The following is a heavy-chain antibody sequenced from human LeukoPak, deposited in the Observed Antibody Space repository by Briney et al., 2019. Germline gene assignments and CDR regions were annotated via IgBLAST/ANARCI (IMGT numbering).Heavy chain of an antibody. V-gene: IGHV4-34*01. CDR1: GGSFSGYY. Sequence: SETLSLTCAVYGGSFSGYYWRWIREPPGKGLEWIGEINHCGSTNYNPSLKSRVTISVDTSKNQFSLKLSSVTAADTAVYYCAREEDYSNSGYWYFDLWGRGTLVTVSS. CDR3: AREEDYSNSGYWYFDL. CDR2: INHCGST. J-gene: IGHJ2*01. D-gene: IGHD4-11*01.